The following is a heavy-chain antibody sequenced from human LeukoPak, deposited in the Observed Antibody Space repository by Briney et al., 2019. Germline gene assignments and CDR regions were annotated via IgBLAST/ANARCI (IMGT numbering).Heavy chain of an antibody. D-gene: IGHD3-22*01. Sequence: GGSLRLSCAASGFTFSSYSMNWVRQAPGKGLEWVSSISSSSSYIYYADSVKGRFTISRDNSKNTLYLQMNSLRAEDTAVYYCARDVSYDSSGEIDYWGQGTLVTVSS. J-gene: IGHJ4*02. V-gene: IGHV3-21*01. CDR1: GFTFSSYS. CDR3: ARDVSYDSSGEIDY. CDR2: ISSSSSYI.